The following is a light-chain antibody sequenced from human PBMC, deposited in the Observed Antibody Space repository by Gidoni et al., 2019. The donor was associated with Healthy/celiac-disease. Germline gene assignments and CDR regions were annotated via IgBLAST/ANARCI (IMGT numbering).Light chain of an antibody. Sequence: DIQMPQSPSTLSASVGDRVTITCRASQSISSWLAWYQQKPGKAPKLLIYDASSLESGFPSRFSGSGSGTEFTLTISSLQPDDFATYYCQQYNSYSPTFGGGTKVEIK. J-gene: IGKJ4*01. CDR2: DAS. CDR1: QSISSW. V-gene: IGKV1-5*01. CDR3: QQYNSYSPT.